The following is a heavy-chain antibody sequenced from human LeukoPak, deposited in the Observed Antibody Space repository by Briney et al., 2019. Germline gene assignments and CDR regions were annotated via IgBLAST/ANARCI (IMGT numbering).Heavy chain of an antibody. CDR3: ARTQEGGYCSSTSCYAHAFDI. Sequence: SVKVSCKASGGTFSSYAISWERQAPGQGLEWMGGIIPIFGTANYAQKFQGRVTITADKSTSTAYMELSSLRSEDTAVYYCARTQEGGYCSSTSCYAHAFDIWGQGTMVTVSS. CDR2: IIPIFGTA. V-gene: IGHV1-69*06. J-gene: IGHJ3*02. D-gene: IGHD2-2*01. CDR1: GGTFSSYA.